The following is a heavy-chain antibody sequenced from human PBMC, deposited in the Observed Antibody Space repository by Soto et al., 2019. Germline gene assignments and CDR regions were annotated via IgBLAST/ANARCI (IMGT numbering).Heavy chain of an antibody. Sequence: PGGSLRLSCAASGFTFSTYGMNWVRQAPGKGLEWLSSISDSGHYIYYADSVKGRFTISRDNAKNSLFLQMNSQRGEDTAVYYCARSGLALPYSASHWFDPWGHGTLVTVSS. CDR3: ARSGLALPYSASHWFDP. D-gene: IGHD3-22*01. CDR1: GFTFSTYG. V-gene: IGHV3-21*01. CDR2: ISDSGHYI. J-gene: IGHJ5*02.